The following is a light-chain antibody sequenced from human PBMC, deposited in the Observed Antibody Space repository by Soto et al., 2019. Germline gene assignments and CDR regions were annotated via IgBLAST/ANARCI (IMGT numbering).Light chain of an antibody. CDR3: QQYNKWPLT. CDR1: QSVSSN. V-gene: IGKV3-15*01. Sequence: EIMMTQSPGTLSASPGERATLSCRASQSVSSNLAWYQQKPGQAPMLLIYAVSTRATGIPARFSGSGSGTAFTLTISILQSEDFAVYYCQQYNKWPLTFGQGTKGDIK. J-gene: IGKJ1*01. CDR2: AVS.